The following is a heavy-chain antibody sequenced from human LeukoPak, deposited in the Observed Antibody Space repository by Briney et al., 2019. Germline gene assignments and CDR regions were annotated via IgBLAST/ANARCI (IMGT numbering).Heavy chain of an antibody. Sequence: PGGSLRLSCEASGFTFSGYSMNWVRQAPGKGPEWVSYISESSSHTYNADSVKGRFTISRDNAKNSLYLQMNSLRVEDTGIYYCARDRAVKARIGGMDVWGQGTTVIVSS. D-gene: IGHD5-24*01. V-gene: IGHV3-21*06. CDR3: ARDRAVKARIGGMDV. J-gene: IGHJ6*02. CDR1: GFTFSGYS. CDR2: ISESSSHT.